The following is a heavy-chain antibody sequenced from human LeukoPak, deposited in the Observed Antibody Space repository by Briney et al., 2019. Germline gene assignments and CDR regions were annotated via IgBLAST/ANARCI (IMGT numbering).Heavy chain of an antibody. J-gene: IGHJ4*02. CDR2: ISSSSSTI. Sequence: GGSLRLSCAASGFTFSSYSMNWVRQAPGNGLEWVSYISSSSSTIYYADSVKGRFTISRDNAKNSLYLQMNSLRAEDTAVYYCARENGDYVFDYWGQGTLVTVSS. CDR3: ARENGDYVFDY. D-gene: IGHD4-17*01. V-gene: IGHV3-48*01. CDR1: GFTFSSYS.